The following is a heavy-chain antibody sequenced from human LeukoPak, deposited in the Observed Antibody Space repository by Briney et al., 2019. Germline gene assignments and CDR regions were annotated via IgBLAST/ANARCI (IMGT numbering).Heavy chain of an antibody. CDR1: GVTLSDHH. CDR3: ARDGAEGDNSAFDM. V-gene: IGHV3-72*01. CDR2: TRDKARGYTT. J-gene: IGHJ3*02. Sequence: RGSLRLSCAASGVTLSDHHMDWVRQAPGKELEWVGRTRDKARGYTTEYAASVKGRFTISRDDSKTLVYLQMNSLRTEDTAVYFCARDGAEGDNSAFDMWGQGTVVTVSS. D-gene: IGHD3-22*01.